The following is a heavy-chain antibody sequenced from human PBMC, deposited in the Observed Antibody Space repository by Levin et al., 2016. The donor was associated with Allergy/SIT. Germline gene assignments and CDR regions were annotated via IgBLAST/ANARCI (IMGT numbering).Heavy chain of an antibody. CDR3: ARDLAGSIDP. D-gene: IGHD3-10*01. V-gene: IGHV3-33*01. CDR2: IWYDGSNK. J-gene: IGHJ5*02. Sequence: VRQAPGKGLEWVAVIWYDGSNKYYADSVKGRFTISRDNSKNTLYLQMNSLRAEDTAVYYCARDLAGSIDPWGQGTLVTVSS.